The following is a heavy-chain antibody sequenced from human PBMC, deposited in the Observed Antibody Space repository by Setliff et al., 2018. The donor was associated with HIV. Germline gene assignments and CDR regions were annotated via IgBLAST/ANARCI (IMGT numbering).Heavy chain of an antibody. CDR2: INHSGST. CDR3: ARELLEGFGGSYNFWGGLARGDNWFDP. J-gene: IGHJ5*02. D-gene: IGHD3-3*01. V-gene: IGHV4-34*01. CDR1: GGSLSGYH. Sequence: SETLSLTCAVYGGSLSGYHWSWIRQSPEKGLEWFGEINHSGSTNYNPSLKSRVTISEEKSKNQFFLKLSSVTAADTAVYYCARELLEGFGGSYNFWGGLARGDNWFDPWGQGTLVTVSS.